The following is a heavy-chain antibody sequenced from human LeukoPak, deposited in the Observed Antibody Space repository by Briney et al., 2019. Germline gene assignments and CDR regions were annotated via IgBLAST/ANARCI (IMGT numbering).Heavy chain of an antibody. CDR3: ARAAAPTYSFDD. D-gene: IGHD6-13*01. J-gene: IGHJ4*02. Sequence: NPSETLSLTCTVSGYSISSGYYWGWFRQPPGRGLEWIGSVYPSGTTYNNPSLKSRVTVSMDTSKNQFSLKVTSVTAADTAVFYCARAAAPTYSFDDWGQGTLVTVSS. CDR1: GYSISSGYY. V-gene: IGHV4-38-2*02. CDR2: VYPSGTT.